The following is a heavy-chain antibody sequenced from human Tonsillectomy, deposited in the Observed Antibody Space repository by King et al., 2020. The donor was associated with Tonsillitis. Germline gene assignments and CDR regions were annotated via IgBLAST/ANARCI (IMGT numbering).Heavy chain of an antibody. CDR3: VRGLHWAFDF. D-gene: IGHD5/OR15-5a*01. CDR1: GFSFSGNS. V-gene: IGHV3-48*01. J-gene: IGHJ4*02. CDR2: LHGNMRKI. Sequence: VQLVESGGGLVQPGGSLRLSCVASGFSFSGNSMNWFRQAAGKGLERISYLHGNMRKILYADSVKGRFTISRDNARNTLFLQMDSLRAEDTALYYCVRGLHWAFDFWGQGTLVTVSS.